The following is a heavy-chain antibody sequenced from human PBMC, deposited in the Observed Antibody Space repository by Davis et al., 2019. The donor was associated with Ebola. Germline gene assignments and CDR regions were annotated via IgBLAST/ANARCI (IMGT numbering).Heavy chain of an antibody. CDR1: GFTFTSAW. Sequence: GESLKISCAASGFTFTSAWMSWVRQAPGKGLEWVSSISSDSSYKYYPDSVKGRFSISRDNARNSLFLQMNSLGAEDTAVYYCARGHCTRSSCYTGGSYYYAMDVWGQGTTVIVSS. CDR3: ARGHCTRSSCYTGGSYYYAMDV. V-gene: IGHV3-21*03. J-gene: IGHJ6*02. CDR2: ISSDSSYK. D-gene: IGHD2-2*02.